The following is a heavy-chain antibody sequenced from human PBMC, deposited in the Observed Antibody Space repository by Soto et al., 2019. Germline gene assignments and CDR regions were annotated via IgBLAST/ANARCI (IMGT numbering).Heavy chain of an antibody. D-gene: IGHD4-17*01. V-gene: IGHV1-3*01. Sequence: QVQLVQSGAEVKKPGASVKVSCKASGYTFTSYAMHWVRQAPGQRIEWMGWINAGNGKTKYSLKFQGRVTITRDTSASTAYMELSSLRSEDTAVYYCARTVGYYYGMDVWGQGTTVTVSS. CDR1: GYTFTSYA. CDR3: ARTVGYYYGMDV. J-gene: IGHJ6*02. CDR2: INAGNGKT.